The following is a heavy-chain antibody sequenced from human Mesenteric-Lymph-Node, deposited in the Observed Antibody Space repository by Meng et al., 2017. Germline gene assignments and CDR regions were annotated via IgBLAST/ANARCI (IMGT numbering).Heavy chain of an antibody. Sequence: SETLSLTCTVSGYSISSGYYWGWIRQPPGKGLEWIGSIYHSGSTYYNPSLKSRVTISVDTSKNQFSLKLSSVTAADTAVYYCARDKVVATITAWDAGYYYGMDVWGQGTTVTVSS. J-gene: IGHJ6*02. D-gene: IGHD5-12*01. CDR1: GYSISSGYY. V-gene: IGHV4-38-2*02. CDR3: ARDKVVATITAWDAGYYYGMDV. CDR2: IYHSGST.